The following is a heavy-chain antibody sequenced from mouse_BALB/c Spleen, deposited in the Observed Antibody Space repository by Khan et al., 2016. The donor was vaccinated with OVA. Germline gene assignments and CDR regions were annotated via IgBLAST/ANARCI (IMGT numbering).Heavy chain of an antibody. CDR3: ARTAITIN. CDR1: GFTFSSYG. Sequence: EVELVESGGGLVQPGGSLKLSCAASGFTFSSYGMSWVRQTPDKRLELVATINSNGGSTYYPDSVKGRFTISRDNAKNTLYLQMSSLKSEDTAMYYCARTAITINWGQGTTLTVSS. D-gene: IGHD1-2*01. J-gene: IGHJ2*01. V-gene: IGHV5-6-3*01. CDR2: INSNGGST.